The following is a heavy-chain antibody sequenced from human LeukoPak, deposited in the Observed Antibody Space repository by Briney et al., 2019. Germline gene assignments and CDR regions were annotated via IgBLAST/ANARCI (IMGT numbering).Heavy chain of an antibody. J-gene: IGHJ4*02. CDR3: ARVPHYYDSSGYHRTACY. CDR2: INHSGST. D-gene: IGHD3-22*01. V-gene: IGHV4-34*01. CDR1: GGSFSGYY. Sequence: SETLSLTCAVYGGSFSGYYWSWIRQPPGKGLEWIGEINHSGSTNYNPSLKSRVTISVDTSKNQFSLKLSSVTAADTAVYYCARVPHYYDSSGYHRTACYWGQGTLVTVSS.